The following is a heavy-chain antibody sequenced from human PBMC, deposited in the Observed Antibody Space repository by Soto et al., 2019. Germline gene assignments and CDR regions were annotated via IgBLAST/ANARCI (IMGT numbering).Heavy chain of an antibody. V-gene: IGHV4-30-4*01. CDR1: GGSISSGDYY. CDR2: IYYSGST. D-gene: IGHD5-18*01. J-gene: IGHJ4*02. CDR3: ARVTLDTAMVGR. Sequence: SETLSLTCTVSGGSISSGDYYWSWIRQPPGKGLEWIGYIYYSGSTYYNPSLKSRVTISVDTSKNQFSLKLSPVTAADTAVYYCARVTLDTAMVGRWGQGTLVTVSS.